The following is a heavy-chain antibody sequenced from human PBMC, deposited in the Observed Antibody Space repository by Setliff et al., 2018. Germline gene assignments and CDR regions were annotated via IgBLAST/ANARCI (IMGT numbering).Heavy chain of an antibody. Sequence: GGSLRLSCAASGFTFSSYSLNWVRQAPGKGLEWVAVIWDDGGNKYHADSVKGRFTISRDNSKNTLYLQMSSLGAEDTAVYYCARTCSGSGCYAGLESWGQGTPVTVSS. D-gene: IGHD2-15*01. CDR3: ARTCSGSGCYAGLES. CDR1: GFTFSSYS. V-gene: IGHV3-33*08. CDR2: IWDDGGNK. J-gene: IGHJ4*02.